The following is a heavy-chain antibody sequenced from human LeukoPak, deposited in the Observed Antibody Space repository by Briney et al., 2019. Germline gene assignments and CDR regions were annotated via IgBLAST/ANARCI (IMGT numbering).Heavy chain of an antibody. CDR2: IYPGDSDT. CDR3: ASGGGYYYYGMDV. J-gene: IGHJ6*02. V-gene: IGHV5-51*01. D-gene: IGHD3-16*01. CDR1: GYSFVSHW. Sequence: GESLKISCKASGYSFVSHWIVWVRQMPGKGLEWLGIIYPGDSDTRYSPSFQGQVTISADKSISTAYLQWNSLRASDTAMYYCASGGGYYYYGMDVWGQGTTVTVSS.